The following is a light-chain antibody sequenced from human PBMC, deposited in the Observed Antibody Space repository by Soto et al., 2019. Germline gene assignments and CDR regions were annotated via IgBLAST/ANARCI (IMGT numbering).Light chain of an antibody. CDR2: DAS. CDR3: QQYENLPFT. J-gene: IGKJ4*01. V-gene: IGKV1-33*01. CDR1: QDISHY. Sequence: DIQMTQSPSSLSASVGDRVSITCQASQDISHYLNWYQQKPGKAPTLLIYDASNLETGVPSRFSGGGSGTDFTFTISSLQPEDIATYYCQQYENLPFTFGGGTKVEIK.